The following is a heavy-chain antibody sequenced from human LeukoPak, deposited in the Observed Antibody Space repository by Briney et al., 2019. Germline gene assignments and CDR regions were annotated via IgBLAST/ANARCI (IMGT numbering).Heavy chain of an antibody. CDR1: GFTFSSYA. CDR3: ARDSRRILPSD. J-gene: IGHJ4*02. CDR2: ISYDGSDK. Sequence: PGRSLRLSCAASGFTFSSYAMHWVRQAPGKGLEWVAIISYDGSDKYYADSVKGRLTISRDNSKSTLYLQMNSLRAEDTAVYYCARDSRRILPSDWGQGTLVTVSS. D-gene: IGHD2-15*01. V-gene: IGHV3-30-3*01.